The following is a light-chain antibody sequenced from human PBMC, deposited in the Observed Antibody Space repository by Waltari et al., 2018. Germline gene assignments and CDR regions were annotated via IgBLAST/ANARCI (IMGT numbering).Light chain of an antibody. Sequence: QSVLTKPPSASGPPGQRVTISCSGRRSTTGSQYVFRYQQLPGPAPKLISYRNNQRPSGVPDRFSGSKSGTSASLAISGLRSEDEADYHCAVWDDSLSAWVFGGGTKLTVL. CDR2: RNN. V-gene: IGLV1-47*01. J-gene: IGLJ3*02. CDR1: RSTTGSQY. CDR3: AVWDDSLSAWV.